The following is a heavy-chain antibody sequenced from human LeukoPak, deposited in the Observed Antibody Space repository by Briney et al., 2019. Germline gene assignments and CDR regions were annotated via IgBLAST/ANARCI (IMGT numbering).Heavy chain of an antibody. Sequence: PGGSLRLSCAASGFTFSSNAMSWVRQAPGKGLEWVSGISGGGSSTYHADSVKGRFTISRDNSKSTLYLQMNSLRAEDTAVYYCAKSGNSGYYNYFDYWGQGTLVTVSS. CDR2: ISGGGSST. CDR3: AKSGNSGYYNYFDY. D-gene: IGHD3-22*01. J-gene: IGHJ4*02. V-gene: IGHV3-23*01. CDR1: GFTFSSNA.